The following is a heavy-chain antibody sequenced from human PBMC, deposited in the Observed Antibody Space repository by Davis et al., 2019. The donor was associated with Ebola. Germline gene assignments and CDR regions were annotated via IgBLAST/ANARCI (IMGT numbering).Heavy chain of an antibody. J-gene: IGHJ4*02. CDR3: AKDGAICSSTSCTYYDFWSGYFDY. Sequence: GESLKISCAASGFTFSSYAMSWVRQAPGKGLEWVSAISGSGGSTYYADSVKGRFTISRDNSKNTLYLQMNSLRAEDTAVYYCAKDGAICSSTSCTYYDFWSGYFDYWGQGTLVTVSS. V-gene: IGHV3-23*01. CDR1: GFTFSSYA. D-gene: IGHD3-3*01. CDR2: ISGSGGST.